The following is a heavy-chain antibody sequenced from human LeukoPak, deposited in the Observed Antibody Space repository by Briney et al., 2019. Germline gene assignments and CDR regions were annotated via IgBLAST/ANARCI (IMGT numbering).Heavy chain of an antibody. V-gene: IGHV4-34*01. Sequence: PSETLSLTCAVYGGSFSGYYWSWIRQPPGKGLEWIGEINHSGSTNYNPSLKSRVTISVDTSKNQFSLKLSSVTAADTAVYYCATPLLTGYYKGPIGYWGQGTLVTVSS. CDR2: INHSGST. CDR3: ATPLLTGYYKGPIGY. D-gene: IGHD3-9*01. CDR1: GGSFSGYY. J-gene: IGHJ4*02.